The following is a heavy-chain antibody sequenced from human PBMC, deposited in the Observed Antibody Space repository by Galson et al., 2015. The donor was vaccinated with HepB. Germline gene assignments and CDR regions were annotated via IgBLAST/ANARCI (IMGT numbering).Heavy chain of an antibody. V-gene: IGHV3-73*01. CDR2: IRSKANNYAT. D-gene: IGHD3-10*01. Sequence: SLRLSCAASGFTFSGSAMHWVRQASGKGLEWVGRIRSKANNYATAYAASVKGRFTISRDDSKNTAYLQMNSLKTEDTAVYYCTSLMVQGVIDYWGQGTLVTVSS. CDR1: GFTFSGSA. CDR3: TSLMVQGVIDY. J-gene: IGHJ4*02.